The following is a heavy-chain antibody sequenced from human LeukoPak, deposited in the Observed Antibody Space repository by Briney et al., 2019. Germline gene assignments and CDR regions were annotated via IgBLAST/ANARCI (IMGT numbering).Heavy chain of an antibody. CDR2: IYYSGST. CDR3: ARLIVATINFDY. D-gene: IGHD5-12*01. V-gene: IGHV4-39*01. Sequence: PSETLSLACTVYGGSISSSSYYWGWIRQPPGKGLEWIGSIYYSGSTYYNPSLKSRVTISVDTSKNQFSLKLSSVTAADTAVYYCARLIVATINFDYWGQGTLVTVSS. CDR1: GGSISSSSYY. J-gene: IGHJ4*02.